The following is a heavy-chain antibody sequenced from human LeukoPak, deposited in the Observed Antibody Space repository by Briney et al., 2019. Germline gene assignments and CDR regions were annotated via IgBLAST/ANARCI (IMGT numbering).Heavy chain of an antibody. CDR3: ARGQNLYYYYYGMDV. CDR1: GGTFSSYA. V-gene: IGHV1-69*13. J-gene: IGHJ6*02. Sequence: ASVKVSCKASGGTFSSYAISWVRQAPGQGLEWMGGIIPIFGTANYAQKFQGRVTITADESTSTAYMELSSLRSEDTAVYYCARGQNLYYYYYGMDVWGQGTTVTVSS. CDR2: IIPIFGTA.